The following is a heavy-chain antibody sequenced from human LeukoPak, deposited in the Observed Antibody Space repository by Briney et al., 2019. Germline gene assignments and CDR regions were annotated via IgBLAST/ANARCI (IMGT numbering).Heavy chain of an antibody. Sequence: ASVKVSCKVSGYTLTELSMHWVRQAPGKGLEWMGGFDPEDGETIYAQKFQGRVTMTEDTSTDTAYTELSSLRSEDTAVYYCATGIVEGVSYYYYGMDVWGQGTTVTVSS. CDR1: GYTLTELS. D-gene: IGHD3-22*01. V-gene: IGHV1-24*01. CDR3: ATGIVEGVSYYYYGMDV. CDR2: FDPEDGET. J-gene: IGHJ6*02.